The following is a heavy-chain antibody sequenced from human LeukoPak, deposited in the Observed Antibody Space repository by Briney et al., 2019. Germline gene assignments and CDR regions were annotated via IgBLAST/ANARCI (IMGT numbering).Heavy chain of an antibody. CDR3: ARTVRQWRVGMSGISI. CDR1: GASVSSTG. Sequence: KPSESPSPALSISGASVSSTGSRCIRQPAGKGLEWIGRIYTSGSTNYNPSLKSRVTMSVDTSKTQSGLKLSSATAADTAVYHCARTVRQWRVGMSGISICGAGTMVTVSS. J-gene: IGHJ3*02. CDR2: IYTSGST. V-gene: IGHV4-4*07. D-gene: IGHD6-19*01.